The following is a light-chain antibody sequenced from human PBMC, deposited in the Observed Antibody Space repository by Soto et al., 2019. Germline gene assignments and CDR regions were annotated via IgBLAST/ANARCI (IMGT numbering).Light chain of an antibody. CDR1: QSVRSN. V-gene: IGKV3-15*01. CDR3: QQYNNWPPWT. CDR2: GAS. Sequence: EVVTTQSPATLSLSPGERATLSCRTSQSVRSNLAWYQQRPGQAPRLLIYGASTRATGIPARFSGSGSGTDFTLTISSLQSEDFAVYYSQQYNNWPPWTLGQGTKVDIK. J-gene: IGKJ1*01.